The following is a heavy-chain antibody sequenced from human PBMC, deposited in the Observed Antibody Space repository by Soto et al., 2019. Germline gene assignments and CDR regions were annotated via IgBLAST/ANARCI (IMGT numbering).Heavy chain of an antibody. CDR3: ARDGIEAAVDVFDI. J-gene: IGHJ3*02. CDR1: GYTFTNYD. CDR2: MNPNTGNT. D-gene: IGHD6-13*01. V-gene: IGHV1-8*01. Sequence: ASVKVSCKASGYTFTNYDINWVRQATGQGLEWMGWMNPNTGNTGYAQKFQGRVTMTRNTSVNTVDMELSSLRSEDTAVYYCARDGIEAAVDVFDIWGQGTTVTVSS.